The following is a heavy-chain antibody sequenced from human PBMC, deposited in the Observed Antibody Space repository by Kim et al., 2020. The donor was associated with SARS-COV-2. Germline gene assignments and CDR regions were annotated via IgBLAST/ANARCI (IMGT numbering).Heavy chain of an antibody. CDR2: IKSKTDGGTT. Sequence: GGSLRLSCAASGFTFSNAWMSWVRQAPGKGLEWVGRIKSKTDGGTTDYAAPVKGRFTISRDDSKNTLYLQMNSLKTEDTAVYYCTTYLLKYDSSGFNGSGSAYWGQGTLVTVSS. CDR1: GFTFSNAW. CDR3: TTYLLKYDSSGFNGSGSAY. J-gene: IGHJ4*02. D-gene: IGHD3-22*01. V-gene: IGHV3-15*01.